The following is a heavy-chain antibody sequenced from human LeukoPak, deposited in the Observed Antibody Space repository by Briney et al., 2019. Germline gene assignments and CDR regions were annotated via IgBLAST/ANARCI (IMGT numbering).Heavy chain of an antibody. D-gene: IGHD1-26*01. Sequence: ASETLSLTCTVSGGSISSYYWSWIRQPPGKGLEWIGYIYYSGSTNYNPSLKSRVTISVDTSKNQFSLKLSSVTAADTAVYYCARTVGATLWYFDYWGQGTLVTVSS. V-gene: IGHV4-59*08. J-gene: IGHJ4*02. CDR1: GGSISSYY. CDR2: IYYSGST. CDR3: ARTVGATLWYFDY.